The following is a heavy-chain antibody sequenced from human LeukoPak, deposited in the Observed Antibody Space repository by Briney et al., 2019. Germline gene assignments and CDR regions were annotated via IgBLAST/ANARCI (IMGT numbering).Heavy chain of an antibody. Sequence: GGSLRLSCGASGFTFSEYWMTWVRQAPGRGPEWVANIKGDGGKIYYVDSVKGRFTISRDNDKDSLYLQMNNLRVEDTAVYHCARDGSCFDFWGQGALVTVSS. CDR3: ARDGSCFDF. CDR2: IKGDGGKI. CDR1: GFTFSEYW. J-gene: IGHJ4*02. V-gene: IGHV3-7*01. D-gene: IGHD2-15*01.